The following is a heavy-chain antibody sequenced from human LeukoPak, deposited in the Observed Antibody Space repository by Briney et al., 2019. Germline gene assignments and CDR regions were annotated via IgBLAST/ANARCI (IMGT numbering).Heavy chain of an antibody. CDR3: ARDIVATLRLGYAAFDI. CDR1: GGTFSSYA. Sequence: GASVKVSCKASGGTFSSYAISWVRQAPGQGLEWMGGIIPIFGTANYAQKFQGRVTITADESTSTAYMELSSPRSEDTAVYYCARDIVATLRLGYAAFDIWGQGTMVTVSS. J-gene: IGHJ3*02. CDR2: IIPIFGTA. D-gene: IGHD5-12*01. V-gene: IGHV1-69*13.